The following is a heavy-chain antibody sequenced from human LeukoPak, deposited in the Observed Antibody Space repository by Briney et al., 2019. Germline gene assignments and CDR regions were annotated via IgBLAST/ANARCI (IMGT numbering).Heavy chain of an antibody. CDR1: GGSISSIDYY. V-gene: IGHV4-61*02. D-gene: IGHD2/OR15-2a*01. Sequence: PSETLSLTCTVSGGSISSIDYYWGWIRQPAGKGLEWIGRIYTSGSTNYNPSLKSRVTMSVDTSKNQFSLKLSSVTAADTAVYYCARDLSNIPYTWGQGTLVTVSS. CDR3: ARDLSNIPYT. CDR2: IYTSGST. J-gene: IGHJ4*02.